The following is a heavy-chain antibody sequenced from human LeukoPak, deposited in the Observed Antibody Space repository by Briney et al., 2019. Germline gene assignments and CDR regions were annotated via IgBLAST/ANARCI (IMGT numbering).Heavy chain of an antibody. CDR2: INPSGGST. Sequence: ASVKVSCKASGYTFTSYYMHWVRQAPGQGLEWMGIINPSGGSTSYAQKFQGRVTMTRNTSISTAYMELSSLRSEDTAVYYCASRRDGYGIWGQGTLVTVSS. CDR3: ASRRDGYGI. J-gene: IGHJ4*02. V-gene: IGHV1-46*01. D-gene: IGHD5-24*01. CDR1: GYTFTSYY.